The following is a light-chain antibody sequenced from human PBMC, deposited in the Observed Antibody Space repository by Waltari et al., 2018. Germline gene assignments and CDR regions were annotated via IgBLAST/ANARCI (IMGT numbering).Light chain of an antibody. J-gene: IGKJ4*01. V-gene: IGKV4-1*01. CDR1: ESVLYSSNNKNH. Sequence: DIVMTQSPESLAVSLGERVTINCKSSESVLYSSNNKNHLAWYQQKPGQPPKLRLYWASTRESGVPDRFSGSGSETDFTLTVTSLQAEDVAVYYCQQYYSTPLTFGGGTKVEI. CDR2: WAS. CDR3: QQYYSTPLT.